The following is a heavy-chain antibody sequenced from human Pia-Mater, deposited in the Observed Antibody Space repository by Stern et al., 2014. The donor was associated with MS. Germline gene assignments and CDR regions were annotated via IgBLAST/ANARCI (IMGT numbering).Heavy chain of an antibody. CDR3: ALSSETSDRWYSLGYDL. CDR2: VFPVFGTP. J-gene: IGHJ5*02. D-gene: IGHD6-13*01. CDR1: GGTFSKFP. V-gene: IGHV1-69*01. Sequence: QVPLLESGPEVTKPGSSVTLSCNASGGTFSKFPRSWVRQAPGQGLARMGGVFPVFGTPKYDQEFRGRVPTTRDGSPSTPEMELSSLRSDDTAVYYCALSSETSDRWYSLGYDLWGQGTLFTVSS.